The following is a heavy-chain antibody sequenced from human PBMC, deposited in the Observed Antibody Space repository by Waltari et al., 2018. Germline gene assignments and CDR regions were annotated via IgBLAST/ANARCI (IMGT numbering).Heavy chain of an antibody. CDR2: IYSGGST. CDR3: ATSGGATGGYFDY. CDR1: GFTVSSNY. D-gene: IGHD1-26*01. V-gene: IGHV3-53*02. Sequence: EVQLVETGGGWIQPGGSLRLYCAASGFTVSSNYRSWVRQAPGKGLECVSVIYSGGSTYYADSVKGRFTISRDNSKNTLYLQMNSLRAEDTAVYYCATSGGATGGYFDYWGQGTLVTVSS. J-gene: IGHJ4*02.